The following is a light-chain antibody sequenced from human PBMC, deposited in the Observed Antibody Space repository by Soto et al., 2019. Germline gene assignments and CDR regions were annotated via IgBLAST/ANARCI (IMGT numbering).Light chain of an antibody. V-gene: IGLV2-23*01. Sequence: SVLTHPASVSGSPGRPFTFSSPETGRIVGSYNLVSWYQQHPGKAPKLMIYEGSKRPSGVSNRFSGSKSGNTASLTISGLQAEDEADYYCCSYAGSSTPYVFGTGTKVTVL. CDR3: CSYAGSSTPYV. CDR1: GRIVGSYNL. J-gene: IGLJ1*01. CDR2: EGS.